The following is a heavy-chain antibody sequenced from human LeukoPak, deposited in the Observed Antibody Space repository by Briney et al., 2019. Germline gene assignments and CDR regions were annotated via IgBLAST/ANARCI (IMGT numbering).Heavy chain of an antibody. Sequence: GGSLRLSCAASGFTFSSYAVSWVRQAPGKGLEWVSAISGSGGSTYYADSVKGRFTISRDNSKNTLYLQMNSLRAEDTAVYYCAKDRPRYYYDSSGYWETDAFDIWGRGTMVTVSS. CDR3: AKDRPRYYYDSSGYWETDAFDI. D-gene: IGHD3-22*01. CDR2: ISGSGGST. CDR1: GFTFSSYA. V-gene: IGHV3-23*01. J-gene: IGHJ3*02.